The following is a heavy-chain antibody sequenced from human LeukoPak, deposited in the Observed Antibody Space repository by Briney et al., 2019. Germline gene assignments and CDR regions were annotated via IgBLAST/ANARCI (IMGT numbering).Heavy chain of an antibody. CDR3: ATLYYYDSSGYLLY. Sequence: SETLSLTCAVYGGSFSGYYWSWIRQPPGKGLEWIGSIYYSGSTYYNPSLKSRVTISVDTSKNQFSLKLSSVTAADTAVYYCATLYYYDSSGYLLYWGQGTLVTVSS. J-gene: IGHJ4*02. CDR2: IYYSGST. D-gene: IGHD3-22*01. CDR1: GGSFSGYY. V-gene: IGHV4-34*01.